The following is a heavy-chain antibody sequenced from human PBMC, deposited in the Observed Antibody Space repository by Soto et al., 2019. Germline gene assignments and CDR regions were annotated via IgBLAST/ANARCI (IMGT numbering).Heavy chain of an antibody. CDR2: ISTYNDNA. Sequence: QVQLVQSGAEVKKPGASVKVSCKASGYTFTSYGITWVRQAPGQGLEWMGWISTYNDNADYTQRLQGRVTMTTDTSTSTAYMALRSLTSDDTAVYYCARGPRTSWFAPWGQGTLVTVSS. CDR3: ARGPRTSWFAP. CDR1: GYTFTSYG. J-gene: IGHJ5*02. V-gene: IGHV1-18*01. D-gene: IGHD2-2*01.